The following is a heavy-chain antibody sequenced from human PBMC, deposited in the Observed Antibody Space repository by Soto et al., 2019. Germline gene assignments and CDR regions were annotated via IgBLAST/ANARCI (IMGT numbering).Heavy chain of an antibody. J-gene: IGHJ3*02. V-gene: IGHV3-11*01. D-gene: IGHD2-2*01. CDR1: GFTFSDYY. CDR3: ARGGVVPAAMPRAFDI. Sequence: GESLKISCAASGFTFSDYYMSWIRQAPGKGLEWVSYISSSGSTIYYADSVKGRFTISRDNAKNSLYLQMNSLRAEDTAVYYCARGGVVPAAMPRAFDIWGQGTMVTVSS. CDR2: ISSSGSTI.